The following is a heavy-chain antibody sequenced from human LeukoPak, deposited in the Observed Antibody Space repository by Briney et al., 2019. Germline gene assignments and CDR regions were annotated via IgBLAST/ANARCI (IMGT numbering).Heavy chain of an antibody. CDR3: SRQVVGNDY. D-gene: IGHD3-22*01. Sequence: SETLSLTCAVYGESSFSSYYWSWIRQTPGGALEWIGEINHSGYTNYNPSLKSRVTLSIDTSKNQFSLKLNTVTAADTAVYYCSRQVVGNDYWGQGTLVTVSS. CDR2: INHSGYT. CDR1: GESSFSSYY. V-gene: IGHV4-34*01. J-gene: IGHJ4*02.